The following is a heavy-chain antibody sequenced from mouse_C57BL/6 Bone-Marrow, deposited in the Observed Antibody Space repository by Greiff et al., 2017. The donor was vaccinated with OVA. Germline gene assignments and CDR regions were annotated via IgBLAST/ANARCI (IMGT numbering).Heavy chain of an antibody. CDR1: GYSFTGYY. CDR3: ASQALDYYDYDGYYFDY. V-gene: IGHV1-42*01. J-gene: IGHJ2*01. CDR2: INPSTGGT. Sequence: VQLQQSGPELVKPGASVKISCKASGYSFTGYYMNWVKHSPEKSLEWIGEINPSTGGTTYNQKFKAKATLTVDKSSSTAYMQLKSLTSEDSAVYYCASQALDYYDYDGYYFDYWGQGTTLTVSS. D-gene: IGHD2-4*01.